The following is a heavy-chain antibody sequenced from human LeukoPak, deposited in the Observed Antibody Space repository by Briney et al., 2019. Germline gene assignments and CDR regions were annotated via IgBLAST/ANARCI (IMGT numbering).Heavy chain of an antibody. D-gene: IGHD3-10*01. Sequence: PGGSLRLSCAASGFTFSHYWMHWVRQAPGKGLVWVSLINTDGSSTTYADSVKGRFTISRDNAKDTLFLQMDSLRADDTAVYYCVRGYNYGSGSPYGYYDYWGQGVLVTVTS. V-gene: IGHV3-74*01. CDR3: VRGYNYGSGSPYGYYDY. CDR2: INTDGSST. CDR1: GFTFSHYW. J-gene: IGHJ4*02.